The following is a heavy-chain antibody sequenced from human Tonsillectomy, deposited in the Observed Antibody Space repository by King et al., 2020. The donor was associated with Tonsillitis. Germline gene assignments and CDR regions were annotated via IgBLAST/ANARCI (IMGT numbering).Heavy chain of an antibody. CDR1: GGTFSNYI. Sequence: QLVQSGAEVKKPGSSVKVSCKASGGTFSNYIISWVRQAPGQGLEWMGRIIPILNITDYAQKFKGRVTITAVKSTSSAYMELRSLRPEDTAVDYCAREVVVAATQTLDAFDIWGQGTMVTVSS. J-gene: IGHJ3*02. V-gene: IGHV1-69*04. CDR3: AREVVVAATQTLDAFDI. CDR2: IIPILNIT. D-gene: IGHD2-15*01.